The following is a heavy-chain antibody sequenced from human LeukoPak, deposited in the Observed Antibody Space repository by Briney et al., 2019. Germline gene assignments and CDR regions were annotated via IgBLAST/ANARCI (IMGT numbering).Heavy chain of an antibody. CDR1: GGSISSGSYY. CDR2: IYTSGST. J-gene: IGHJ4*02. D-gene: IGHD3-3*01. Sequence: SETLSLTCTVSGGSISSGSYYWSWIRQPAGKGLEWIGRIYTSGSTNYNPSLKSRVTISVDTSKNQFSLKLSSVTAADTAVYYCAREPTLLRSIDYWGQGTLVTVSS. CDR3: AREPTLLRSIDY. V-gene: IGHV4-61*02.